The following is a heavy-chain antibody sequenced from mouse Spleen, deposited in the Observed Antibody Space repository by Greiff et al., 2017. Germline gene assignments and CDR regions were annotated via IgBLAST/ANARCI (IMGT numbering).Heavy chain of an antibody. Sequence: VQLQQSGPELVKPGASVKISCKASGYTFTDYNMHWVKQSHGKSLEWIGYIYPYNGGTGYNQKFKSKATLTVDNSSSTAYMELRSLTSEDSAVYYCAREGLRRAMDYWGQGTSVTVSS. CDR3: AREGLRRAMDY. CDR1: GYTFTDYN. J-gene: IGHJ4*01. CDR2: IYPYNGGT. D-gene: IGHD2-4*01. V-gene: IGHV1S29*02.